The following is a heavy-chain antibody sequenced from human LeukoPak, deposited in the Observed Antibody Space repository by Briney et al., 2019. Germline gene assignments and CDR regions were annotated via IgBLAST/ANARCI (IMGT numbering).Heavy chain of an antibody. CDR2: INPNSGGT. Sequence: ASVTVSCKASGYTFTGYYMHWVRQAPGQGLEWMGWINPNSGGTNYAQKFQGRVTMTRDTSISTAYMELSRLRSDDTAVYYCARWVYYDFWSGYNKSGYFDYWGQGTLVTVSS. D-gene: IGHD3-3*01. CDR3: ARWVYYDFWSGYNKSGYFDY. CDR1: GYTFTGYY. V-gene: IGHV1-2*02. J-gene: IGHJ4*02.